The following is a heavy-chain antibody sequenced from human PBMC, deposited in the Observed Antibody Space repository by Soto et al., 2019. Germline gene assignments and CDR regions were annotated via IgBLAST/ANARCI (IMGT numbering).Heavy chain of an antibody. D-gene: IGHD6-13*01. CDR1: GFSLSTSGMC. J-gene: IGHJ4*02. CDR2: IDWDDDK. V-gene: IGHV2-70*01. Sequence: SCPTLVNPTQTLTLTCTFSGFSLSTSGMCVSWIRQPPGKALEWLALIDWDDDKYYSTSLKTRLTISKDTSKNQVVLTMTNMDPVDTATYYCARIGLYSSSFDYWGQGTLVTVSS. CDR3: ARIGLYSSSFDY.